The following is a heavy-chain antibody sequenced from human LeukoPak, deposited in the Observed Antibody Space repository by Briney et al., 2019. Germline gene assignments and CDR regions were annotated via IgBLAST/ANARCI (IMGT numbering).Heavy chain of an antibody. CDR1: GGSISSSSYY. CDR2: IYYSGST. Sequence: SETLSLTCTVSGGSISSSSYYWGWIRQPPGTGLEWIGSIYYSGSTYYNPSLKSRVTISVDTSKNQFSLKLSSVTAADTAVYYCARDPICTNGVCRAAPGAFDIWGQGTMVTVSS. J-gene: IGHJ3*02. D-gene: IGHD2-8*01. CDR3: ARDPICTNGVCRAAPGAFDI. V-gene: IGHV4-39*07.